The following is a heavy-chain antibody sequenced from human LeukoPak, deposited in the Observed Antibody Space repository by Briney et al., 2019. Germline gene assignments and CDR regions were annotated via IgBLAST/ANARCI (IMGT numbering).Heavy chain of an antibody. V-gene: IGHV1-46*01. CDR1: GYTFTIYY. J-gene: IGHJ4*02. CDR2: INPSGGST. D-gene: IGHD3-22*01. Sequence: ASVTVSFKASGYTFTIYYMHWVRQAPGQGLEWMGIINPSGGSTSYAQKFQGRVTMTRDTSTSTVYMELSSLRSEDTAVYYCARGGTYYYDSSDEMPRGGWGQGTLVTVSS. CDR3: ARGGTYYYDSSDEMPRGG.